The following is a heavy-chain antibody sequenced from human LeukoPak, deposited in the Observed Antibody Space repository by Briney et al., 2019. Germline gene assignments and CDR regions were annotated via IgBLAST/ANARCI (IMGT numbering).Heavy chain of an antibody. J-gene: IGHJ3*02. Sequence: SETLSLTCTVSGCSISSAGYSWTWIRQPPGKGLERIGYIYLSGSTYYNPSLKSRVTISVGRSKNQCSLKLSSVTAADKPGYYSARAISVRFLESSYPFDIWAQPPMAPVSP. CDR2: IYLSGST. CDR3: ARAISVRFLESSYPFDI. D-gene: IGHD3-3*01. CDR1: GCSISSAGYS. V-gene: IGHV4-30-2*01.